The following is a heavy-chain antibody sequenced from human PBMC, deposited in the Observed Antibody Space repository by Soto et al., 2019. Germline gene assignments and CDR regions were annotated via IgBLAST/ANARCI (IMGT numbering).Heavy chain of an antibody. V-gene: IGHV3-33*01. CDR3: AREPVGPDYAMDV. D-gene: IGHD1-26*01. CDR2: LGFDGGGR. J-gene: IGHJ6*02. Sequence: QVQLVESGGAVVRPGSSLSLPCAASGFAFSSNAMHWVRKPPAKGREWVAVLGFDGGGRYYADSVKGRFTISRDNSKNTLNLQMDSLRVEDSALYYCAREPVGPDYAMDVWGQGTTVTVSS. CDR1: GFAFSSNA.